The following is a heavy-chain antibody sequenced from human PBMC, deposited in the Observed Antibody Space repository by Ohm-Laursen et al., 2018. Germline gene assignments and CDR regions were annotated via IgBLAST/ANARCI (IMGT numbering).Heavy chain of an antibody. CDR1: GFTFSA. J-gene: IGHJ4*02. CDR3: ARDPVRGLTDY. D-gene: IGHD3-16*01. CDR2: ISGSGGST. V-gene: IGHV3-23*01. Sequence: SLRLSCTASGFTFSAMSWVRQAPGKGLEWVSAISGSGGSTYYADSVKGRFTISRDNSKNTLYLQMNSLRAEDTAVYHCARDPVRGLTDYWGQGTLVTVSS.